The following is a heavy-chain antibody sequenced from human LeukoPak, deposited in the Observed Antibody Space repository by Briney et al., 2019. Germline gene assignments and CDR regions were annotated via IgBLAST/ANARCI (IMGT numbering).Heavy chain of an antibody. Sequence: PRGSLRLSCAASGFIFSSYGMNWVRQAPGKGLKWVSYISSSGSTIYYADSVKGRFTMSRDNAKNSLSLQMNSLRAEDTAVYYCAELGITMIGGVWGKGTTVTISS. CDR1: GFIFSSYG. V-gene: IGHV3-48*03. CDR3: AELGITMIGGV. D-gene: IGHD3-10*02. J-gene: IGHJ6*04. CDR2: ISSSGSTI.